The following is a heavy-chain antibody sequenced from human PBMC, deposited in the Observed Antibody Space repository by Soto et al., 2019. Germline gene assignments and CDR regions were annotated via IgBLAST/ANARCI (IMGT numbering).Heavy chain of an antibody. V-gene: IGHV3-23*01. CDR1: GFTFSSYA. D-gene: IGHD6-6*01. Sequence: GGSLRLSCAASGFTFSSYAMSWVRQAPGKGLEWVPAISGSGGSTYYADSVKGRFTISRDNSKNTLYLQMNSLRAEDTAVYYCAKDLKYSSSSPPDYWGQGTLVTVSS. J-gene: IGHJ4*02. CDR2: ISGSGGST. CDR3: AKDLKYSSSSPPDY.